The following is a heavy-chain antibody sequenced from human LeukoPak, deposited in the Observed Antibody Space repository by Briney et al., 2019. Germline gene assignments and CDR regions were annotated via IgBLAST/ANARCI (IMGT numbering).Heavy chain of an antibody. CDR3: ARDRFESKGRYYDFWSGNPHSDY. V-gene: IGHV1-46*01. CDR1: GYTFTSYY. D-gene: IGHD3-3*01. CDR2: INPSGGST. Sequence: ASVEVSCKASGYTFTSYYMHWVRQAPGQGLEWMGIINPSGGSTSYAQKFQGRVTMTRDTSTSTVYMELGSLRSEDTAVYYCARDRFESKGRYYDFWSGNPHSDYWGQGTLVTVSS. J-gene: IGHJ4*02.